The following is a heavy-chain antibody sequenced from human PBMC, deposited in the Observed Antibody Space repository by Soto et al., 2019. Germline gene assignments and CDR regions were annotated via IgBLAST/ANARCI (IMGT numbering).Heavy chain of an antibody. Sequence: GGSLRLSCAASGFTFSSYWMSWVRQAPGKGLEWVANIKQDGSEKYYVDSVKGRFTISRDNAKNSLYLQMNSLRAEDTAVYYCARASSHVITMVRGVIIADLDYWGQGTLVTVSS. CDR1: GFTFSSYW. V-gene: IGHV3-7*01. CDR2: IKQDGSEK. J-gene: IGHJ4*02. D-gene: IGHD3-10*01. CDR3: ARASSHVITMVRGVIIADLDY.